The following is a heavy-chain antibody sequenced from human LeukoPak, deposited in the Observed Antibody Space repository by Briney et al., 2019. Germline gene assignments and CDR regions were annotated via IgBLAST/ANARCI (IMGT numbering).Heavy chain of an antibody. CDR1: GGTISSSSYY. CDR2: IYYSRST. Sequence: SETLSLTCTVSGGTISSSSYYWGWIRQPPGEGLEWIGGIYYSRSTYSNTSLKSRVTISVDTSKNQFSLKLSSVTAADTAVYYCARVPTVTFFDYWGQGTLVTVSS. V-gene: IGHV4-39*01. CDR3: ARVPTVTFFDY. D-gene: IGHD4-17*01. J-gene: IGHJ4*02.